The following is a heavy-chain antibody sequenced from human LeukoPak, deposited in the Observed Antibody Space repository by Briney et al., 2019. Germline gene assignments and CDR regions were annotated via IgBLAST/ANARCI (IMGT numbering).Heavy chain of an antibody. CDR3: ARDGGSGSWATPLYDY. CDR2: ISSSSSYI. J-gene: IGHJ4*02. V-gene: IGHV3-21*01. Sequence: GGSLRLSCAASGFTFSSYSMNWVRQAPGKGLEWVSSISSSSSYIYYADSVKGRFTISRDNAKNSLYLQMNSLRAEDTAVYYCARDGGSGSWATPLYDYWGQGTLVTVSS. D-gene: IGHD3-10*01. CDR1: GFTFSSYS.